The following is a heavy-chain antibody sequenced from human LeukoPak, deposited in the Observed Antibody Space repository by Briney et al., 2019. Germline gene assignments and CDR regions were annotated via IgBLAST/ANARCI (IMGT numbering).Heavy chain of an antibody. CDR2: IYYSGST. J-gene: IGHJ4*02. CDR1: GGSLSSSSYY. D-gene: IGHD3-3*01. Sequence: SETLSLTCTVSGGSLSSSSYYWGWIRQPPGKGLEWIGSIYYSGSTYYNPSLKSRVTISVDTSKNQFSLKLSSVTAADTAVYYCASHESDFLRSRGDYWGQGTLVTVSS. CDR3: ASHESDFLRSRGDY. V-gene: IGHV4-39*01.